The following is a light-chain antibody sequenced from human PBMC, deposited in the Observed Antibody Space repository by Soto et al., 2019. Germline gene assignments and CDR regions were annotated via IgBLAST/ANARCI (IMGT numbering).Light chain of an antibody. CDR3: SSDTSSSTV. Sequence: QSALTQPASVSGSPGQSITISCTGTSSDVGGYDYVSWYQQHPGKAPKLIIYEVSYRPSGVSNRFSGSKSGNTASLTISGLQAEDEADYYCSSDTSSSTVFGGGTKLTVL. CDR1: SSDVGGYDY. CDR2: EVS. V-gene: IGLV2-14*01. J-gene: IGLJ2*01.